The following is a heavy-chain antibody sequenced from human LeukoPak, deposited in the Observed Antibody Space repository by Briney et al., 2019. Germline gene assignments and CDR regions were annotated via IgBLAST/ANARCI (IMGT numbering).Heavy chain of an antibody. V-gene: IGHV3-48*01. CDR1: GYTLRRFS. CDR2: ISGSSGNI. J-gene: IGHJ4*02. D-gene: IGHD2-21*02. Sequence: LPGGSLRLSCGAPGYTLRRFSMNGVRQAPGRGEESDPYISGSSGNIHYAHCVKGRFTIPRDNAKNPLYLQMNSLRAEDTAVYYCARDTAFSFDYWGQGNLVTVSS. CDR3: ARDTAFSFDY.